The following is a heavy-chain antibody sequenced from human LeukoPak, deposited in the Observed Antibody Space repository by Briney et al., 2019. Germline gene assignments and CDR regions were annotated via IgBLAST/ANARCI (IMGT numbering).Heavy chain of an antibody. CDR3: ARMGEYSSSSYFDY. CDR2: IKQDGSEK. J-gene: IGHJ4*02. Sequence: GGSLRLSCAASGFTFSSYWMSWVRQAPGKGLEWVANIKQDGSEKYYVDFVKGRFTISRDNAKNSLYLQMNSLRAEDTAVYYCARMGEYSSSSYFDYWGQGTLVTVSS. D-gene: IGHD6-6*01. V-gene: IGHV3-7*01. CDR1: GFTFSSYW.